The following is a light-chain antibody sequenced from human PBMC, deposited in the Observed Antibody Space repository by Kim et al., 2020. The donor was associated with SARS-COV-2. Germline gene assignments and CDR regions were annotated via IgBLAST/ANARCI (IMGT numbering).Light chain of an antibody. CDR2: GAS. V-gene: IGKV3-15*01. CDR1: QSVSGD. CDR3: QQYNNWPSYS. Sequence: PGAKAPRARRASQSVSGDLAWYQQKPGRAPGLLIYGASTKTTDIPARFSGSGSGTEFTLTISSLQSEDFAVYYCQQYNNWPSYSFGQGTKLEI. J-gene: IGKJ2*03.